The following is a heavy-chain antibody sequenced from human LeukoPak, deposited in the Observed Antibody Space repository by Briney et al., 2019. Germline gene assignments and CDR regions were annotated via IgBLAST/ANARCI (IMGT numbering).Heavy chain of an antibody. CDR2: INHCGCT. CDR3: ARRVPIRNFQH. J-gene: IGHJ1*01. Sequence: PSETQSLPCAVYVRLFSGYYGSWIRHPPEKALECIGEINHCGCTIHSPSLKSPVHLSLDTSKNQFSLKLSSVAAADAAVYYCARRVPIRNFQHWGQGTLVTVSS. D-gene: IGHD3-3*01. CDR1: VRLFSGYY. V-gene: IGHV4-34*01.